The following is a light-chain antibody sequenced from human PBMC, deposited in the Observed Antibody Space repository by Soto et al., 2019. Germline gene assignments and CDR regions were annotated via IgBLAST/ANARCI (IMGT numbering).Light chain of an antibody. Sequence: QSVLTQPPSASGTPGQRVTISCSGISSNIGSNTVNCYQQLPGTAPKLLIYSNNQRPSGVPDRFSGSKSGTSASLAISGLQSEDEADYYCAAWDDSLNGHYVFGNGTKVTVL. CDR3: AAWDDSLNGHYV. J-gene: IGLJ1*01. CDR1: SSNIGSNT. V-gene: IGLV1-44*01. CDR2: SNN.